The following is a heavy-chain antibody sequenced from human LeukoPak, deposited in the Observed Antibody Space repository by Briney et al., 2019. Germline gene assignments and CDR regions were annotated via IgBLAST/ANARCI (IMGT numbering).Heavy chain of an antibody. CDR2: INSDGSST. Sequence: PGGSLRLSCAASGFTFSSSWMHWVRQAPGKGLVWVSRINSDGSSTTYADSVKGRFTISRDNAKNTLYLQMSSLRVEDTAVYYCARYSSGWYEAFDIWGQGTMVTVSS. CDR3: ARYSSGWYEAFDI. J-gene: IGHJ3*02. CDR1: GFTFSSSW. V-gene: IGHV3-74*01. D-gene: IGHD6-19*01.